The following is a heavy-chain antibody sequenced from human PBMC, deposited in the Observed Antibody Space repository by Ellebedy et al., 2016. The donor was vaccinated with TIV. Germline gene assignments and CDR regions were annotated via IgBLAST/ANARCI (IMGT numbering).Heavy chain of an antibody. D-gene: IGHD2-15*01. CDR3: ARLRYDQDKYFYGMDV. Sequence: MPGGSLRLSCTVSGGSIRSTTNYWGWIRQPPGKGLEWIGSIHSSGNTYYSPSLKSRVTISVDTSKNQFSLKLGSGTAADTAVYDCARLRYDQDKYFYGMDVWGRGATVPVSS. J-gene: IGHJ6*02. V-gene: IGHV4-39*01. CDR1: GGSIRSTTNY. CDR2: IHSSGNT.